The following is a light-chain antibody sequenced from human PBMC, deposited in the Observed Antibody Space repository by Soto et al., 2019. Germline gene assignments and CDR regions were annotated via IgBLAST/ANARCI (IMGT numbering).Light chain of an antibody. CDR1: QSVSTY. CDR3: QQRSNWPPLT. J-gene: IGKJ4*01. V-gene: IGKV3-11*01. CDR2: DAS. Sequence: EIVLTQSPATLSLSPGERATLSCRASQSVSTYLAWYQQKPGQAPGLLIYDASNRATGIPTRFSGSGSGTDFTLTISNLEPEDFAVYYCQQRSNWPPLTFGGGTKVEIK.